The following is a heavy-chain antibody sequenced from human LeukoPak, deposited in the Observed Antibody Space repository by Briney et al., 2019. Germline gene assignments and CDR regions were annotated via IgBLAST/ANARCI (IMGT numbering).Heavy chain of an antibody. V-gene: IGHV1-3*01. Sequence: ASVKVSCKASGYSFSSYAIQWLRQAPGQRLEWMGWINAGNGDTKYSQKFQDRVTITRDTSASTAYMGLSSLRSEDTAVYYCAIHCSGGSCSPSYYFDYWGQGTLVTVSS. J-gene: IGHJ4*02. CDR3: AIHCSGGSCSPSYYFDY. CDR2: INAGNGDT. CDR1: GYSFSSYA. D-gene: IGHD2-15*01.